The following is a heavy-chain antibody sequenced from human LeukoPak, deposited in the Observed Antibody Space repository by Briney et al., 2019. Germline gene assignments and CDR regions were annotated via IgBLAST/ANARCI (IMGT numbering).Heavy chain of an antibody. CDR3: ARDLGDSSSSNSLPDAFDI. V-gene: IGHV3-21*01. CDR2: ISSSSSYI. D-gene: IGHD6-6*01. J-gene: IGHJ3*02. CDR1: GFTFSSYS. Sequence: GGSLRLSCAASGFTFSSYSMNWVRQAPGKGLEWVSSISSSSSYIYYADSVKGRFTISRDNAKNSLYLQMNSLRAEDTAVYYCARDLGDSSSSNSLPDAFDIWGQGTMVTVSS.